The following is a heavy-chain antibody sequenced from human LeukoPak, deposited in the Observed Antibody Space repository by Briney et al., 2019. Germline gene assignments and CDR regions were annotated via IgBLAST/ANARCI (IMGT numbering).Heavy chain of an antibody. CDR1: GFTFSSYW. Sequence: GGSLRLSCAASGFTFSSYWMSWVRQAPGKGLEWVANIKQDGSEKYYVDSMKGRFTISRDNAKNSLYLQMNSLRAEDTAVYYCAKASSYYYGSGSSDYMDVWGKGTTVTVSS. CDR3: AKASSYYYGSGSSDYMDV. CDR2: IKQDGSEK. D-gene: IGHD3-10*01. V-gene: IGHV3-7*03. J-gene: IGHJ6*03.